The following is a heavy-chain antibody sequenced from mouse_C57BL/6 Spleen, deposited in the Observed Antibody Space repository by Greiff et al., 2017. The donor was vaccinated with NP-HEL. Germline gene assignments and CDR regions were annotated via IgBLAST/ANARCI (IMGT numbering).Heavy chain of an antibody. J-gene: IGHJ4*01. CDR2: INPNYGTT. CDR3: ARSEAIYYGSGGDYYAMDY. V-gene: IGHV1-39*01. D-gene: IGHD2-2*01. Sequence: PPQSGPELVKPGASVKISCKASGYSFTDYNMNWVKQSNGTSLEWIGVINPNYGTTSYHQKFKGKATLTVDHSSSTAYMKLNSLTSKDSAVYYCARSEAIYYGSGGDYYAMDYWGQGTSVTVSS. CDR1: GYSFTDYN.